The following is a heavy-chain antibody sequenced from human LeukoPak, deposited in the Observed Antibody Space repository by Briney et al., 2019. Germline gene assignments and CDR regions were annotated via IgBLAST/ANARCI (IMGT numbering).Heavy chain of an antibody. CDR2: ISSSGSTI. V-gene: IGHV3-48*04. J-gene: IGHJ4*02. CDR3: ARDLPRGGSYYFDY. CDR1: GFTFSSYS. Sequence: GGSLRLSCAASGFTFSSYSMNWVRQAPGKGLEWVSYISSSGSTIYYADSVKGRFTISRDNAKNSLYLQMNSLRAEDTAVYYCARDLPRGGSYYFDYWGQGTLVTVSS. D-gene: IGHD3-16*01.